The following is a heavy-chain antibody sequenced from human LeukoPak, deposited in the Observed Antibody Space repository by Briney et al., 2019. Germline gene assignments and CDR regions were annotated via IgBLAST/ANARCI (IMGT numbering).Heavy chain of an antibody. CDR1: GFIFGNYW. D-gene: IGHD1-1*01. J-gene: IGHJ4*02. CDR2: IKQDGSEK. Sequence: GGSLRLSCAASGFIFGNYWMGWVRQAPGKGLEWVAYIKQDGSEKYYVDSVKGRFSISRDNAENSLYLLLNSLRVEDTAVYYCVRSNDKYNTSPDRGQGTLVTVSS. CDR3: VRSNDKYNTSPD. V-gene: IGHV3-7*01.